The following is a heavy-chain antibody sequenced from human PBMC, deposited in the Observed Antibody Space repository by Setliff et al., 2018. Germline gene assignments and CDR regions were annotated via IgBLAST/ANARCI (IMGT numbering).Heavy chain of an antibody. CDR3: ARDRGYCSSTACYLYIPGLDV. CDR1: GYTLTELS. CDR2: FDPEDGET. V-gene: IGHV1-24*01. Sequence: ASVKVSCKVSGYTLTELSMHWVRQAPGKGLEWMGGFDPEDGETIYAQKFQGRVTMTEDISTDTAYMELRSLRSDDTAVYYCARDRGYCSSTACYLYIPGLDVWGQGTMVTVSS. J-gene: IGHJ3*01. D-gene: IGHD2-2*01.